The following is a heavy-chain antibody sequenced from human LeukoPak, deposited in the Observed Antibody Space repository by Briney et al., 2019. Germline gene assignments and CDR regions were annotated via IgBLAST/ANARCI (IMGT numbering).Heavy chain of an antibody. CDR1: GGSIGSGGYY. CDR3: ARDREDSSGSTDAFDI. D-gene: IGHD3-22*01. V-gene: IGHV4-31*03. J-gene: IGHJ3*02. CDR2: IYYSGSS. Sequence: SETLSLTCTVSGGSIGSGGYYWSRIRQHPGKGLEWIGYIYYSGSSYYNPSLKSRVTLSVDTSKNQFSLKLSSGTAADTAVYYCARDREDSSGSTDAFDIWGQGTMVTVSS.